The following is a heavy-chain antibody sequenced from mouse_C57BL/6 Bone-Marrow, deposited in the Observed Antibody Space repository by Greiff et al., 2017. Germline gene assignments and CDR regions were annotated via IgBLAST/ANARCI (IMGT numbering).Heavy chain of an antibody. V-gene: IGHV7-3*01. D-gene: IGHD1-1*01. CDR2: IRNKANGYTT. CDR3: ARYYGSSYFDY. J-gene: IGHJ2*01. CDR1: GFTFTDYY. Sequence: EVHLVESGGGLVQPGGSLSLSCAASGFTFTDYYMSWVRQPPGKALEWLGFIRNKANGYTTEYSASVKGRFTISRDNSQSILYLQLNALRAEDSATYYCARYYGSSYFDYWGHGTTLTVSS.